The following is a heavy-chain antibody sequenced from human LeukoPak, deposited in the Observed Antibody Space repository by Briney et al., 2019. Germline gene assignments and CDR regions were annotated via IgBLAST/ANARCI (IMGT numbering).Heavy chain of an antibody. Sequence: GGSLRLSCAASGFTFSSYAMHWVRQAPGKGLEYVSAISSNGGSTYYANSVKGRFTISRDNSKNTLYLQMGSLRAEDTAVYYCAKVGEYSSSWYPVWFDPWGQGTLVTVSS. D-gene: IGHD6-13*01. J-gene: IGHJ5*02. CDR3: AKVGEYSSSWYPVWFDP. CDR1: GFTFSSYA. V-gene: IGHV3-64*01. CDR2: ISSNGGST.